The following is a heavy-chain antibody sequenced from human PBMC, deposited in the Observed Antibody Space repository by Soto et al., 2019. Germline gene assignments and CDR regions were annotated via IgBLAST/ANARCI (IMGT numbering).Heavy chain of an antibody. D-gene: IGHD2-8*01. CDR3: ARGDSTDCSNGVCSFFYNHDMDV. CDR1: GGTFSSYA. CDR2: INPKSGGT. Sequence: ASVKVSCKAAGGTFSSYAISWVRQAPGQGLEWLGRINPKSGGTSTAQKFQGWVTMTTDTSISTASMELTRLTSDDTAIYYCARGDSTDCSNGVCSFFYNHDMDVWGQGTTVTVSS. V-gene: IGHV1-2*04. J-gene: IGHJ6*02.